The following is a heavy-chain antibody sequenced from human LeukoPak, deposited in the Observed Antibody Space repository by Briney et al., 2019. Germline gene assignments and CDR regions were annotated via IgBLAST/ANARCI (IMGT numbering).Heavy chain of an antibody. Sequence: SETLSLTCTVSGGSISSSSYYWGWIRQPPGKGLEWIGSIYYSGSTYYNPSLKSRVTISVDTSKNQFSLKLSSVTAADTAVYYCARHRGGYSYGYVPFYFDYWGQGTLVTVSS. CDR1: GGSISSSSYY. CDR2: IYYSGST. J-gene: IGHJ4*02. D-gene: IGHD5-18*01. V-gene: IGHV4-39*01. CDR3: ARHRGGYSYGYVPFYFDY.